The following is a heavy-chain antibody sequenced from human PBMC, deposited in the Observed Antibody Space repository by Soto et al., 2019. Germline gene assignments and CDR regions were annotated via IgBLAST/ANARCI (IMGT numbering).Heavy chain of an antibody. D-gene: IGHD1-26*01. Sequence: ASVKVSCKASGYTFTSYDINWVRQATGQGLEWMGWMNPNSGNTGYAQKFQGRVTMTRNTSISTAYMELSSLRSEDTAVYYCARGPVGNYYYYGMDVWGQGTTVTVSS. CDR3: ARGPVGNYYYYGMDV. CDR2: MNPNSGNT. J-gene: IGHJ6*02. V-gene: IGHV1-8*01. CDR1: GYTFTSYD.